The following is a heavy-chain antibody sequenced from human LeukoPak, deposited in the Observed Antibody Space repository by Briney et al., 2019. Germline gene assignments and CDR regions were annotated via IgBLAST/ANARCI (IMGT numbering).Heavy chain of an antibody. V-gene: IGHV3-30*04. D-gene: IGHD5-18*01. CDR3: ARGAGGYSYGYPDS. CDR2: LSYDGTHK. J-gene: IGHJ4*02. CDR1: RFTFSSYS. Sequence: PGGSLRLSCIASRFTFSSYSMHWVCQAPGKGLEWVAVLSYDGTHKYYTDSVKGRFTISRDNSKNTLYLQMNSLRPEDTAVYFCARGAGGYSYGYPDSWGQGTLVTVSS.